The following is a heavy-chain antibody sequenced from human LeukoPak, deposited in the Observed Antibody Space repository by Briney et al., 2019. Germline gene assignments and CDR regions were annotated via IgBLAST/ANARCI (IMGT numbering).Heavy chain of an antibody. J-gene: IGHJ4*02. CDR2: ISGSGGST. Sequence: SCKASGGTFSSYAMSWVRQAPGKGLEWVSAISGSGGSTYYADSVKGRFTISRDNSKNTLYLQMNSLRAEDTAVYYCAKEYDFWSGYADYWGQGTLVTVSS. V-gene: IGHV3-23*01. D-gene: IGHD3-3*01. CDR1: GGTFSSYA. CDR3: AKEYDFWSGYADY.